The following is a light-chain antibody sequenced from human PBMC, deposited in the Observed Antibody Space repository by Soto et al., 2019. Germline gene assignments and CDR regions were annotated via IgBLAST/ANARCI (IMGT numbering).Light chain of an antibody. CDR3: CSYAGSSTYVV. Sequence: QSALTQPASVSGSPGQSITISCTGTSSDVGSYNLVSWYQQHPGKAPKLMIYEGSKRPSGVSNRFSGSKSGNTASLTIAGLQAEDEADYCCCSYAGSSTYVVFVGGTKLTVL. CDR2: EGS. CDR1: SSDVGSYNL. J-gene: IGLJ2*01. V-gene: IGLV2-23*01.